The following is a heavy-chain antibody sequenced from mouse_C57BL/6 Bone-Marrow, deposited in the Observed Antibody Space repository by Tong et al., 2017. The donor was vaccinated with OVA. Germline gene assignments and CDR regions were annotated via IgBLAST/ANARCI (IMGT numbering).Heavy chain of an antibody. J-gene: IGHJ2*01. CDR2: ISSGSSTI. CDR3: MVTTVDY. V-gene: IGHV5-17*01. CDR1: GFTFSDYG. D-gene: IGHD2-2*01. Sequence: EVQLQESGGGLVKPGGSLKLSCAASGFTFSDYGMHWVRQAPEKGLEWVAYISSGSSTIYYADTVKGRFTISRDNAKNTLFLQMSSLRSEDTASSTIMVTTVDYWGQGTTLTVSS.